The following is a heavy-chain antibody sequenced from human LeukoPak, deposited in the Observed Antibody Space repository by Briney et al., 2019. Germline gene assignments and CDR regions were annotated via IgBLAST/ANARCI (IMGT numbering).Heavy chain of an antibody. Sequence: ASVKVSCKASGYTFTSYAMHWVRQAPGQRLEWMGWINAGNGNTKYSQKFQGRVTITRDTSAGTAYMELSRLRSDDTAVYYCARELFGDSSGYYLGYWGQGTLVTVSS. CDR3: ARELFGDSSGYYLGY. D-gene: IGHD3-22*01. CDR2: INAGNGNT. V-gene: IGHV1-3*01. CDR1: GYTFTSYA. J-gene: IGHJ4*02.